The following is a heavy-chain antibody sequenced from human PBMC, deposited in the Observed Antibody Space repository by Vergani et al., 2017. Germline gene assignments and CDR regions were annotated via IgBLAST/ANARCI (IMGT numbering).Heavy chain of an antibody. V-gene: IGHV3-21*01. CDR2: ISSSSSYI. CDR3: ARDGRGYCSSTSCYEYYYYYMDV. D-gene: IGHD2-2*01. J-gene: IGHJ6*03. CDR1: GFTFSSYS. Sequence: EVQLVESGGGLVQPGGSLRLSCAASGFTFSSYSMNWVRQAPGKGLEWVSSISSSSSYIYYADSVKGRFTISRDNAKNSLYLQMNSLRAEDTAVYYCARDGRGYCSSTSCYEYYYYYMDVWGKGTTVTVSS.